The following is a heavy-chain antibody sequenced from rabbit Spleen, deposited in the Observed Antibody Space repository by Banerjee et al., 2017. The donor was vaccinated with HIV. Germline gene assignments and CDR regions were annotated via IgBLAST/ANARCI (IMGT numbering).Heavy chain of an antibody. J-gene: IGHJ3*01. CDR2: IYTGNAEAI. D-gene: IGHD8-1*01. V-gene: IGHV1S40*01. CDR1: GFSFSSSDY. CDR3: ARTYDGFNYWFTRLDL. Sequence: QSLEESGGDLVKPGASLTLTCTASGFSFSSSDYMCWVRQAPGKGLEWTACIYTGNAEAIYYASWAKGRLTISKSSSTTVTLQMTSLTAADTATYFCARTYDGFNYWFTRLDLWGPGTLVTVS.